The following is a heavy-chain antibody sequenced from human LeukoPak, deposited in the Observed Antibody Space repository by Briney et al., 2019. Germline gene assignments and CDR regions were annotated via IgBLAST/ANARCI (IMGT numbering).Heavy chain of an antibody. Sequence: GGSLRLSCAASGFTFSDYYMSWIRQAPGKGLECLSYISGIGSTISYADSVKGRFTISRDNAKSSLYLQMNSLRAEDTAIYYCARWKDVLRYFDWLPRGVRAFDIWGQGTMVTVSS. CDR1: GFTFSDYY. CDR3: ARWKDVLRYFDWLPRGVRAFDI. D-gene: IGHD3-9*01. J-gene: IGHJ3*02. CDR2: ISGIGSTI. V-gene: IGHV3-11*01.